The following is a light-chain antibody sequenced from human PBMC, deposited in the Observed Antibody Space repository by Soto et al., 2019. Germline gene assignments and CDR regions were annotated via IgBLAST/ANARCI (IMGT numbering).Light chain of an antibody. CDR3: QSYDSGLSGSV. V-gene: IGLV2-14*01. CDR2: DVT. CDR1: SSDVGAYDF. J-gene: IGLJ3*02. Sequence: QSALTQPASVSGSPGQSITISCTGTSSDVGAYDFVSWYQHSPGKAPKLVTFDVTHRPPGISDRFSGSKSANTASLTISGLQAADEAFYYCQSYDSGLSGSVFGGGTKVTVL.